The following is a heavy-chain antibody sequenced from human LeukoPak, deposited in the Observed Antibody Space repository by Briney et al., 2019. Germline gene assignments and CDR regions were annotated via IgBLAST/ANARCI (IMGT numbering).Heavy chain of an antibody. CDR3: ARRYSGGVVQNQYYYYYYYMDV. Sequence: SETLSLTCTVSGGSISSSSYYWGWIRQPPGKGLEWIGSIYYSGSTYYNPSLKSRVTISVDTSKNQFSLKLSSVTAADTAVYYCARRYSGGVVQNQYYYYYYYMDVWGKGTTVTISS. CDR1: GGSISSSSYY. CDR2: IYYSGST. V-gene: IGHV4-39*07. D-gene: IGHD1-1*01. J-gene: IGHJ6*03.